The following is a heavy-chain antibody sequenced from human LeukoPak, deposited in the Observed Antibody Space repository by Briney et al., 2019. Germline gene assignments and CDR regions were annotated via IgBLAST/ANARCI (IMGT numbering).Heavy chain of an antibody. CDR2: ITTGRGET. D-gene: IGHD6-19*01. CDR1: GYTFTDYA. CDR3: ARGGKQWRGGNYFDS. Sequence: ASVKVSCKASGYTFTDYALHWVRQAPGQSLEWMGWITTGRGETRYSQEFQRRITFTRDTSASTVYMDLSDLRSEDTAVYYCARGGKQWRGGNYFDSWGQGTLVTVSS. J-gene: IGHJ4*02. V-gene: IGHV1-3*03.